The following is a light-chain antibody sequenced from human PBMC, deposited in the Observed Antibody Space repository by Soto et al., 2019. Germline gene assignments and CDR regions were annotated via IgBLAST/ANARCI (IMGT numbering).Light chain of an antibody. CDR3: AAWDDSLNVVV. V-gene: IGLV1-44*01. J-gene: IGLJ2*01. CDR2: SNN. CDR1: SSNIGSNT. Sequence: QSVLTQPPSASGTPGQRVTISCSGSSSNIGSNTVNWYQQLPGTAPKLLIYSNNQRPSGVPDRFSGSKSGTSASLAISGLQSEDEADYYCAAWDDSLNVVVFGGGTKATVL.